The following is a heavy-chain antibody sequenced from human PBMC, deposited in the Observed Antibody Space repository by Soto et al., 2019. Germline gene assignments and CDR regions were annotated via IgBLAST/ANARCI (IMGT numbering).Heavy chain of an antibody. Sequence: PGGSLRLSCAASGFTFSSYGMHWVRQAPGKGLEWVAVISYDGSNKYYADSVKGRFTISRDNSKNTLYLQMNSLRAEDTAVYYCAKDFYYDSSGSLDYWGQGTLVTVS. CDR2: ISYDGSNK. CDR3: AKDFYYDSSGSLDY. D-gene: IGHD3-22*01. V-gene: IGHV3-30*18. CDR1: GFTFSSYG. J-gene: IGHJ4*02.